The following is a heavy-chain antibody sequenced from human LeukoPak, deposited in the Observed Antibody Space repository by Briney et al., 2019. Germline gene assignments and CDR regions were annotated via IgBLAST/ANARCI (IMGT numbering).Heavy chain of an antibody. D-gene: IGHD6-13*01. CDR1: GYTFTSYG. Sequence: ASVKVSCKASGYTFTSYGISWVRQAPGQGLEWMGWISAYNGNTNYAQKLQGRVTMTTDISTSTAYMELRSLRSDDTAVYYCARAPARIAAAVSWFDPWGQGTLVTVSS. J-gene: IGHJ5*02. V-gene: IGHV1-18*01. CDR3: ARAPARIAAAVSWFDP. CDR2: ISAYNGNT.